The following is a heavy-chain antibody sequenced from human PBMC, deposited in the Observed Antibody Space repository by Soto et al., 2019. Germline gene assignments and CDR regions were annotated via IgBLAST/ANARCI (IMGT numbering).Heavy chain of an antibody. CDR1: GGSISSGGYY. CDR3: ARVPMVRGAIFDY. J-gene: IGHJ4*02. CDR2: IYYSGST. V-gene: IGHV4-31*03. D-gene: IGHD3-10*01. Sequence: SSETLSLTCTVSGGSISSGGYYWSWIRQHPGKGLEWIGYIYYSGSTYYNPSLKSRVTISVDTSKNQFSLKLSSVTAADTAVYYCARVPMVRGAIFDYWGQGTLVTVS.